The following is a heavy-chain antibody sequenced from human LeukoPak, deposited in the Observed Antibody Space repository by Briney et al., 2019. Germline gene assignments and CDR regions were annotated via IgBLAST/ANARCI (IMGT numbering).Heavy chain of an antibody. CDR2: IYSGGST. V-gene: IGHV3-66*01. D-gene: IGHD2-2*01. CDR3: AKTPPYCSSTSCYLINY. J-gene: IGHJ4*02. CDR1: GFTVSSNY. Sequence: PGGSLRLSCAASGFTVSSNYMSWVRQAPGKGLEWVSVIYSGGSTYYADSVKGRFTISRDNSKNTLYLQMNSLRAEDTAVYYCAKTPPYCSSTSCYLINYWGQGTLVTVSS.